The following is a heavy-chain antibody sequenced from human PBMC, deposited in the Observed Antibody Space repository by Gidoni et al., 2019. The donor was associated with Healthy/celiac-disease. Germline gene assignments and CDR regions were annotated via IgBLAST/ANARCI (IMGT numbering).Heavy chain of an antibody. Sequence: EVQLVESGGGLVKPGGSLRLSCAAPGSTFSNAWMNWVRQAPGKGLEWVGRIKSKTDGGTTDYAAPVKGRFTISRDDAKNTLYLQMNSLKTEDTAVYYCTTALCNCDAFDIWGQGTMVTVSS. J-gene: IGHJ3*02. CDR2: IKSKTDGGTT. CDR1: GSTFSNAW. D-gene: IGHD3-10*02. V-gene: IGHV3-15*07. CDR3: TTALCNCDAFDI.